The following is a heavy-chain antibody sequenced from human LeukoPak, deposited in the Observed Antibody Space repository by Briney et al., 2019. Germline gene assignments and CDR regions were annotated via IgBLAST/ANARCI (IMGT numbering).Heavy chain of an antibody. CDR1: GGSFSGYY. D-gene: IGHD3-10*01. J-gene: IGHJ4*02. Sequence: KPSETLSLTCAVYGGSFSGYYWSWIRQPPGKGLEWIGYIYYSGSTNYNPSLKSRVTISVDTSKNQFSLKLSSVTAADTAVYYCARGVNLWFGFGYWGQGTLVTVSS. V-gene: IGHV4-59*01. CDR2: IYYSGST. CDR3: ARGVNLWFGFGY.